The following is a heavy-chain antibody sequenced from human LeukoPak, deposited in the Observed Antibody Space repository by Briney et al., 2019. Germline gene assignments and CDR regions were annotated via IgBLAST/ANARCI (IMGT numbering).Heavy chain of an antibody. CDR2: IWYDGSNK. D-gene: IGHD2-2*01. V-gene: IGHV3-33*01. J-gene: IGHJ4*02. CDR3: ARAGYCSSTSCGGLDY. Sequence: GRSLRLSCAASGFTFSSYGMHWVRQAPGKGLEWVAVIWYDGSNKCYADSVKGRFTISRDNSKNTLYLQMNSLRAEDTAVYYCARAGYCSSTSCGGLDYWGQGTLVTVSS. CDR1: GFTFSSYG.